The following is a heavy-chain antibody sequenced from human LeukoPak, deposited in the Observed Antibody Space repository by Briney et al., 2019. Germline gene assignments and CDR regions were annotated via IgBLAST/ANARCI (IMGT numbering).Heavy chain of an antibody. D-gene: IGHD5-18*01. Sequence: GGSLRLSCAASGFTFSSYEMNWVRQAPGKGLEWVSYISSSGSTIYYADSVKGRFTISRDNAKNSLYLQMNSLRAEDTAVYYCARGTWIQIMDVWAKGPRSPSPQ. J-gene: IGHJ6*04. V-gene: IGHV3-48*03. CDR3: ARGTWIQIMDV. CDR2: ISSSGSTI. CDR1: GFTFSSYE.